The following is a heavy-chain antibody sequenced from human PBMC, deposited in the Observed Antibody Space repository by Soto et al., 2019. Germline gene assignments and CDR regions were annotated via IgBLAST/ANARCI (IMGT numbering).Heavy chain of an antibody. CDR3: AKGYCSGGSCYYYYYMDV. CDR1: GFTFSSYG. D-gene: IGHD2-15*01. CDR2: ISYDGSNE. Sequence: QVQLVESGGGVVQPGRSLRLSCAASGFTFSSYGMHWVRQAPGKGLEWVAVISYDGSNEYYADSVKGRFTISRDNSKNTLYLQMNSLRAEDTAVYYCAKGYCSGGSCYYYYYMDVWGKGTTVTVSS. J-gene: IGHJ6*03. V-gene: IGHV3-30*18.